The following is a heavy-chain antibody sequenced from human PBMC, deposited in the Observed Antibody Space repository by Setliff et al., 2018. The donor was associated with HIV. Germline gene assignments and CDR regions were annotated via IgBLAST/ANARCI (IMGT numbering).Heavy chain of an antibody. J-gene: IGHJ4*02. Sequence: SETLSLTCTVSGSSISSGNFWGWIRQPPGKGLEWIGNIFHSGRTYYNPSVESRITISLDPSKNQFSLSLRSVTAADTAVYYCARGRSITIFGVAYFDFWGQGTQVTVS. V-gene: IGHV4-38-2*02. D-gene: IGHD3-3*01. CDR2: IFHSGRT. CDR1: GSSISSGNF. CDR3: ARGRSITIFGVAYFDF.